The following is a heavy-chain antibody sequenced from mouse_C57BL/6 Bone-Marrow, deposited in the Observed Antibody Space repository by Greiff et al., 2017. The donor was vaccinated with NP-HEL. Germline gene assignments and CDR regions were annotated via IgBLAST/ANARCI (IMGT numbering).Heavy chain of an antibody. CDR2: INPNNGGT. CDR1: GYTFTDYY. J-gene: IGHJ2*01. V-gene: IGHV1-26*01. Sequence: EVQLQQSGPELVKPGASVKISCKASGYTFTDYYMNWVKQSHGKSLEWIGDINPNNGGTSYNQKFKGKATLTVDKSSSTAYMELRSLTSEDSAVYYCARRFITTVVAHFDYWGQGTTLTVSS. D-gene: IGHD1-1*01. CDR3: ARRFITTVVAHFDY.